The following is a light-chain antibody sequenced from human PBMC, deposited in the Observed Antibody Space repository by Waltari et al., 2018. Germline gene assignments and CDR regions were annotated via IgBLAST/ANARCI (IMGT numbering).Light chain of an antibody. CDR1: QSISSSY. CDR3: QQYGSSPQT. J-gene: IGKJ1*01. CDR2: GVS. V-gene: IGKV3-20*01. Sequence: EIVLTQSPGTLSLYPGERATLSCRASQSISSSYLAWYQQKPGQTPRLLIYGVSSRATGIPDRFSGSGSGTDFTLTISRLEPEDFAVYYCQQYGSSPQTFGQGTRVEIK.